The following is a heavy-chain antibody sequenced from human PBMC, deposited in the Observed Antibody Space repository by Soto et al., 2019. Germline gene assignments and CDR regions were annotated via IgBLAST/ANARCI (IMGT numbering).Heavy chain of an antibody. CDR2: ISYDGSNK. D-gene: IGHD2-21*02. CDR1: GLTFSSYG. V-gene: IGHV3-30*18. Sequence: GVSLRLSCSASGLTFSSYGMHWVRQAPGKGLEWVAVISYDGSNKYYADSVKGRFTISRDNSKNTLYLQMNRLRAEDTAVSYCAKDGSSYRGGDGYPFDYSRRGPRCTDSS. CDR3: AKDGSSYRGGDGYPFDY. J-gene: IGHJ4*02.